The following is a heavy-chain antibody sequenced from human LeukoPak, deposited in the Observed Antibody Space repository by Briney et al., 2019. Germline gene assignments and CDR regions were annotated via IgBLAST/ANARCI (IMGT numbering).Heavy chain of an antibody. J-gene: IGHJ5*02. V-gene: IGHV4-39*07. Sequence: SETLSLTCTVSGDSISSSSYYWGWIRQPPGKGLEWIGTIYYSGSTYYNPSLKSRVTISVDTSKNQFSLKLSSVTAADTAVYYCARGGSWFDPWGQGTLVTVSS. CDR3: ARGGSWFDP. CDR2: IYYSGST. D-gene: IGHD5-12*01. CDR1: GDSISSSSYY.